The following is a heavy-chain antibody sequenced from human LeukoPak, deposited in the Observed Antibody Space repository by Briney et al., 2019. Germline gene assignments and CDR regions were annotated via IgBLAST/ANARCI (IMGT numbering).Heavy chain of an antibody. CDR1: GFTFSSYA. D-gene: IGHD6-13*01. V-gene: IGHV3-21*01. CDR2: ISSSSTYI. J-gene: IGHJ4*02. CDR3: ARDELSIPAAN. Sequence: GGSLRLSCAASGFTFSSYAMSWVRQAPGKGLEWVSVISSSSTYIYYADSVKGRFTVSRDNAKNSLYLQMNSLRAEDTAVYYCARDELSIPAANWGQGTLVTVSS.